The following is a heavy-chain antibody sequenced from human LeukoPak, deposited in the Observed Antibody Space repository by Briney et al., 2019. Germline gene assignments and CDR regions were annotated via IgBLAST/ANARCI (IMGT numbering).Heavy chain of an antibody. D-gene: IGHD6-6*01. J-gene: IGHJ4*02. V-gene: IGHV3-23*01. Sequence: GSLRLSCAASGFTFSSYAMSWVRQAPGKGLEWVSAISGSGGSTYYADSVKGRFTISRDNSKNTLYLQMNSLRAEDTAVYYCAKIYSSSSAGDYWGQGTLVTVSS. CDR3: AKIYSSSSAGDY. CDR2: ISGSGGST. CDR1: GFTFSSYA.